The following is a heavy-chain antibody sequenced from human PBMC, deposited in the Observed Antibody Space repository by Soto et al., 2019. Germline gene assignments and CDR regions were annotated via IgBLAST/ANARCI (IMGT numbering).Heavy chain of an antibody. D-gene: IGHD1-20*01. V-gene: IGHV4-31*03. J-gene: IGHJ4*02. CDR3: AREPLT. Sequence: QVHLQESRPGLVKPSQTLCLTCTVSGGPVSSGGYYWSWILQHPGKGLEWIGYIFYCVSTYFNPSLKSRVTISVDTSKNQVYMKLSSVTAAETAVYYCAREPLTWGQGTLVTASS. CDR2: IFYCVST. CDR1: GGPVSSGGYY.